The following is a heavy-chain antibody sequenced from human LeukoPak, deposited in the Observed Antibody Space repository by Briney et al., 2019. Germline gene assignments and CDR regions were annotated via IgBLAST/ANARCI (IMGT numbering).Heavy chain of an antibody. CDR1: GYSFTTYW. CDR2: IYPGDSDT. J-gene: IGHJ4*02. CDR3: AVRYSYGGGFDY. V-gene: IGHV5-51*01. D-gene: IGHD5-18*01. Sequence: GESLKISCKAFGYSFTTYWIGWVRQMPGRGLEWMGIIYPGDSDTRYSPSFQGRVSISADKSIYTAYLQWGSLKASDTTMYYCAVRYSYGGGFDYWGQGTLVTVSS.